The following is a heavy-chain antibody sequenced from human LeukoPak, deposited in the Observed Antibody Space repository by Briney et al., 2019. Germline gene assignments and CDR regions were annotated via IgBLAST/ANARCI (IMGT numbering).Heavy chain of an antibody. V-gene: IGHV1-18*01. CDR3: ARDGIEYGSGSGKFYSNGMDV. CDR2: ITTYKGNT. Sequence: ASVKVSCKASGYMFSSYGISWVRQAPGEGLEWMGWITTYKGNTAYEQKFQGRVTMTTDTSTSTAYLELRSLRSDDTAVYYCARDGIEYGSGSGKFYSNGMDVWGQGTTVTVSS. J-gene: IGHJ6*02. D-gene: IGHD3-10*01. CDR1: GYMFSSYG.